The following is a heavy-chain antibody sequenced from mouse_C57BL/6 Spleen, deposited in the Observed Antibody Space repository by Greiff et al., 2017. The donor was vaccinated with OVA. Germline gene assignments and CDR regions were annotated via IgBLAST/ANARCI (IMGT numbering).Heavy chain of an antibody. V-gene: IGHV1-63*01. D-gene: IGHD1-1*01. CDR3: ARCSYYGSSPYYFDY. CDR2: IYPGGGYT. CDR1: GYTFTNYW. J-gene: IGHJ2*01. Sequence: QVQLQQSGAELVRPGTSVTMSCKASGYTFTNYWIGWAKQRPGHGLEWIGDIYPGGGYTNYNEKFKGKATLTADKSSSTAYMQFSSLTSEDSAIYYGARCSYYGSSPYYFDYWGQGTTLTVSS.